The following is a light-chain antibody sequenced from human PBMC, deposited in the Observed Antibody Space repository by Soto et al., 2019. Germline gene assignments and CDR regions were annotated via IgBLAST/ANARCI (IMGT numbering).Light chain of an antibody. CDR2: EVT. CDR1: SSDVGSYKL. CDR3: CSYAGSNTWV. Sequence: QSVLTQPASVSGSPGQSITISCSGTSSDVGSYKLVSWYQQHPGKAPKLMISEVTKRPSGISTCFSGSKSGNTASLTISGLQPEDESDYYCCSYAGSNTWVFGGGTKLTVL. J-gene: IGLJ3*02. V-gene: IGLV2-23*02.